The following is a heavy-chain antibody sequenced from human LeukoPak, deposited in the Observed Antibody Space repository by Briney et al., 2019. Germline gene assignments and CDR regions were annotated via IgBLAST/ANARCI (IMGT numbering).Heavy chain of an antibody. Sequence: PGRSLRLSCAASGFIFSNYAMHWVRQAPGKGLDWVALISYDGSNKYYADSVKGRFTLSRDNSKNTLYLQMNSLRAEDTAVYYCARYAWSLGPAPGTPLFDYWGQGTLVTVSS. J-gene: IGHJ4*02. V-gene: IGHV3-30-3*01. D-gene: IGHD6-13*01. CDR1: GFIFSNYA. CDR2: ISYDGSNK. CDR3: ARYAWSLGPAPGTPLFDY.